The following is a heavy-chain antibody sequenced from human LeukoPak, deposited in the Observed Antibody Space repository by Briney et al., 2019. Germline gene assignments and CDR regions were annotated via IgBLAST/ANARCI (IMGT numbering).Heavy chain of an antibody. Sequence: SETLSLTCTVSGGSISSSSYYWCWIRQPPGKGLEWIGSIYHSGSTYYNPSLKSRVTISVDTSKNQFSLKLSSVTAADTAVYYCARHSTDYYDSSGYYSSWFDPWGQGTLVTVSS. CDR3: ARHSTDYYDSSGYYSSWFDP. CDR2: IYHSGST. V-gene: IGHV4-39*01. D-gene: IGHD3-22*01. CDR1: GGSISSSSYY. J-gene: IGHJ5*02.